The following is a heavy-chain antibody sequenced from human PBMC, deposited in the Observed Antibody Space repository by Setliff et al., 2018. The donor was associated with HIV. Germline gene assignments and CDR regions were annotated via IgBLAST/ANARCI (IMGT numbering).Heavy chain of an antibody. CDR2: IYPGDSET. CDR3: ARRYGFDSSGLENDAFDI. CDR1: GYSFTNYW. Sequence: GESLKISCKGSGYSFTNYWVGWVRQMPGKGLEWMGLIYPGDSETRYSPSFQGQVSISADKSINTAYLQWSSLKASDTAMYYCARRYGFDSSGLENDAFDIWGQGTLVTVSS. V-gene: IGHV5-51*01. D-gene: IGHD3-22*01. J-gene: IGHJ3*02.